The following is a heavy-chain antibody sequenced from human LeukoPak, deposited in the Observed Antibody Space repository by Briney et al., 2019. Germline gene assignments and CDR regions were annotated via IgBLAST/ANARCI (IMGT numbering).Heavy chain of an antibody. V-gene: IGHV3-48*03. CDR2: ISSSGSTI. CDR3: LMYYGSGRRLDY. Sequence: GGSLRLSCAASGFTFSSYGMNWVRQAPGKGLEWVSYISSSGSTIYYADSVKGRFTISRDNAKNSQYLQMNSLRAEDTAVYYCLMYYGSGRRLDYWGQGTLVTVSS. CDR1: GFTFSSYG. J-gene: IGHJ4*02. D-gene: IGHD3-10*01.